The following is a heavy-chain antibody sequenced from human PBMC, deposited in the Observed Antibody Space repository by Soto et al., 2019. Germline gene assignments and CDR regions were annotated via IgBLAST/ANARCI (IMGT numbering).Heavy chain of an antibody. D-gene: IGHD6-19*01. Sequence: SETLSLTCTVSGGSISSYYWSWIRQPPGKGLEWIGYIYYSGSTNYNPSLKSRVTISVDTSKNQFSLKLSSVTAADTAVYYCARGGSGWYENWFDPWGQGTLVTVS. CDR1: GGSISSYY. CDR3: ARGGSGWYENWFDP. V-gene: IGHV4-59*01. J-gene: IGHJ5*02. CDR2: IYYSGST.